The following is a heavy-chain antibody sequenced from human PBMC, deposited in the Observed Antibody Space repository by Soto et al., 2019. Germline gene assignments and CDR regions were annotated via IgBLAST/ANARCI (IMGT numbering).Heavy chain of an antibody. CDR2: IYSGGST. V-gene: IGHV3-53*01. D-gene: IGHD1-26*01. CDR1: GFTVSSNY. CDR3: ARDSALSGSYALAH. Sequence: GGSLRLSCAASGFTVSSNYMNWVRQAPGKGLEWVSFIYSGGSTYYADSVKGRFTISRDNSKNTLYLQMNSLRAEDTAVYYCARDSALSGSYALAHWGQGTLVTVSS. J-gene: IGHJ4*02.